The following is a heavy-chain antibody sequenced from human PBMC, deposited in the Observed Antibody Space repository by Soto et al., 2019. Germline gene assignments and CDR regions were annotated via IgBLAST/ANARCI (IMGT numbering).Heavy chain of an antibody. D-gene: IGHD3-10*01. Sequence: GGSLRLSCAASGFTFSSYWMSWVRQAPGKGLEWVANIKQDGSEKYYVDSVKGRFTISRDNAKNSLYLQMNSLRAEDTAVYYCARRKPYYYGSGSPFSYYYYYGMDVWGQGTTVTVSS. J-gene: IGHJ6*02. CDR2: IKQDGSEK. CDR1: GFTFSSYW. CDR3: ARRKPYYYGSGSPFSYYYYYGMDV. V-gene: IGHV3-7*03.